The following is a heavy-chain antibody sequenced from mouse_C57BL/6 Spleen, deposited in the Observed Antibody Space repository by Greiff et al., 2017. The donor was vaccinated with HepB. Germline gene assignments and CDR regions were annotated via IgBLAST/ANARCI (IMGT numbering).Heavy chain of an antibody. Sequence: VQLQQSGPELVKPGASVKISCKASGYTFTDYYMNWVKQSHGKSLEWIGDINPNNGGTSYNQKFKGKATLTVDKSSSTAYMELRSLTSEDSAVYYCARFDGYPDYWGQGTTLTVSS. CDR2: INPNNGGT. J-gene: IGHJ2*01. CDR3: ARFDGYPDY. V-gene: IGHV1-26*01. CDR1: GYTFTDYY. D-gene: IGHD2-3*01.